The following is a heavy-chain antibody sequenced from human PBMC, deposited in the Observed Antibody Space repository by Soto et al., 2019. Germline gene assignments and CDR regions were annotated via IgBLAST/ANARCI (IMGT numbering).Heavy chain of an antibody. Sequence: QVQLQESGPGLVKPSQTLSLTCTVSGGSISSGDYYWSWIRQPPGKGLEWIGYIYYSGSTYYNPSLKSRVTISVATSKNQFSLKLSSVTAADTAVYYCASDRRLWDYGSAGYGMDVWGQGTTVTVSS. D-gene: IGHD3-16*01. V-gene: IGHV4-30-4*01. CDR1: GGSISSGDYY. CDR3: ASDRRLWDYGSAGYGMDV. J-gene: IGHJ6*02. CDR2: IYYSGST.